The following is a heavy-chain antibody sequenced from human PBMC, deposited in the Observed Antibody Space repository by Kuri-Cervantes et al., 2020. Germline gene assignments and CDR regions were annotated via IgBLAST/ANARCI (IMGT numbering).Heavy chain of an antibody. J-gene: IGHJ1*01. CDR2: IYYSGST. D-gene: IGHD3-22*01. CDR1: GGSISSSSYY. CDR3: ARYSSLYYYDSGGYSEYFQH. V-gene: IGHV4-39*07. Sequence: SETLSLTCTVSGGSISSSSYYWGWIRQPPGKGLEWIGSIYYSGSTYYNPSLESRVTISVDTSKNQFSLKLSSVTAADTAVYYCARYSSLYYYDSGGYSEYFQHWGQGTLVTVSS.